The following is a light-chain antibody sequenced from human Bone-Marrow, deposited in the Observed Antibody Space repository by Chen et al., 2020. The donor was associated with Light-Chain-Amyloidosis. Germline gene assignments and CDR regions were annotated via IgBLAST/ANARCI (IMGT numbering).Light chain of an antibody. Sequence: SYDLTQPPSVSVSPGQTARITCSGDDLPTKYAYGYQQKPGQAPVLVIHRDTERPSVISERFSGSSSGTTATLTISGVQAEDVADYHCQSADSSGTYEVIFGGGTKLTVL. J-gene: IGLJ2*01. V-gene: IGLV3-25*03. CDR3: QSADSSGTYEVI. CDR2: RDT. CDR1: DLPTKY.